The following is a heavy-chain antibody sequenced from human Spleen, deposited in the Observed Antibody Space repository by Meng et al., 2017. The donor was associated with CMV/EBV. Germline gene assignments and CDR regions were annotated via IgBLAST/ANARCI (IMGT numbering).Heavy chain of an antibody. V-gene: IGHV4-39*07. Sequence: SETLSLTCTVSGASMQSSHTSYWGWIRQPPGKGLEWIGSFYYSQTTHYNPSLKSRVTISADTSKSQFSLKLTSVTAADTAVYYCARDWGYCSTTSCYPRFYFAYWGQGALVTVSS. D-gene: IGHD2-2*01. CDR1: GASMQSSHTSY. J-gene: IGHJ4*02. CDR2: FYYSQTT. CDR3: ARDWGYCSTTSCYPRFYFAY.